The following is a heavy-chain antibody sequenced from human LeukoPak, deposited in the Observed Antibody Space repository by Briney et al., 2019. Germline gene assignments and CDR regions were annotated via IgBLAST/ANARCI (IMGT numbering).Heavy chain of an antibody. Sequence: GRSLRLSCAASGFTFSSYGMHWVRQAPGKGLEWVAVISYDGSNKYYADSVKGRFTIPRDNSKNTLYLQMNSLRAEDTAVYYCAKDREGYCSGGSCYAFDYWGQGTLVTVSS. CDR1: GFTFSSYG. J-gene: IGHJ4*02. CDR2: ISYDGSNK. V-gene: IGHV3-30*18. D-gene: IGHD2-15*01. CDR3: AKDREGYCSGGSCYAFDY.